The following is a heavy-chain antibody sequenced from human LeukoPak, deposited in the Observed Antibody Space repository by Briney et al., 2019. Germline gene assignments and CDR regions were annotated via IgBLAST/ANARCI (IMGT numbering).Heavy chain of an antibody. CDR1: GGSISSYY. D-gene: IGHD2-21*01. V-gene: IGHV4-4*09. CDR2: IYTSGST. CDR3: ARLTHRGWFDP. Sequence: SETLSLTCTVSGGSISSYYWSWIRQPPGKGLEWIGYIYTSGSTNYNPSLKSRVTISVDTSKNQFSLKLSSVTAADTAVYYCARLTHRGWFDPWRQGTLVTVSS. J-gene: IGHJ5*02.